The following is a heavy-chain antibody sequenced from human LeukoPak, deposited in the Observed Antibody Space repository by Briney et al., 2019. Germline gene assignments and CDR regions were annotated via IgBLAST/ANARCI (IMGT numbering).Heavy chain of an antibody. V-gene: IGHV3-23*01. CDR3: AKHYFFGSGSNCCFFDY. J-gene: IGHJ4*02. D-gene: IGHD3-10*01. CDR1: GVIFSNYA. Sequence: GGSLRLSCAATGVIFSNYAMSWVRQAPGKGLEWVSTITSGGGSTYYADSVKGRFAISRDNSKNTLYLQMNSLRAEDTAVYYCAKHYFFGSGSNCCFFDYWGQGAQVTVSS. CDR2: ITSGGGST.